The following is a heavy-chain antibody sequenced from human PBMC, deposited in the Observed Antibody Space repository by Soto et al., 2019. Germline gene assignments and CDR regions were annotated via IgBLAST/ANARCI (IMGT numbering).Heavy chain of an antibody. J-gene: IGHJ5*02. CDR3: ARGPELAPPIVFDP. V-gene: IGHV3-11*01. D-gene: IGHD1-26*01. CDR2: ISGRGSTT. CDR1: GFTFSDHY. Sequence: QVQLVESGGGLVKPGGSLRLSCAASGFTFSDHYMAWIRQAPGKGLEWLSYISGRGSTTYLATSVKGRFTVSRDNAKNSLHLQLNSPRAEDTAVYYCARGPELAPPIVFDPWGQGTLVTVSS.